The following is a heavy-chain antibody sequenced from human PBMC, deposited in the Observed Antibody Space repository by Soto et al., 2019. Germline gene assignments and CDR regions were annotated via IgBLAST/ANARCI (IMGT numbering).Heavy chain of an antibody. CDR2: ISSRNNDM. J-gene: IGHJ5*02. D-gene: IGHD2-21*01. CDR1: GFTFSSYS. CDR3: ARDVNGGFCGA. V-gene: IGHV3-21*01. Sequence: GGSLRLSCAASGFTFSSYSMNWVRQAPGKGLEWVSTISSRNNDMYYVDSVKGRFTISRDNARNSVYLQMNSLRADDTAVYYCARDVNGGFCGAWGQGTWVTVSS.